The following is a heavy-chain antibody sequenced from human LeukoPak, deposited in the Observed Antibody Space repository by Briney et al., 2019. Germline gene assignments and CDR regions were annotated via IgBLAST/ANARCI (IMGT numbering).Heavy chain of an antibody. D-gene: IGHD1-26*01. V-gene: IGHV3-20*04. J-gene: IGHJ4*02. CDR1: GFRYSHYG. CDR2: INWNGGST. CDR3: ASGGIYYGAAFDF. Sequence: PGGSLRLSCVASGFRYSHYGMSWARQAPGKGLEWVSGINWNGGSTGYADSVKGRFTISRDNAKNSLYLQMNSLRAEDTALYYCASGGIYYGAAFDFWGQGSLVTVSA.